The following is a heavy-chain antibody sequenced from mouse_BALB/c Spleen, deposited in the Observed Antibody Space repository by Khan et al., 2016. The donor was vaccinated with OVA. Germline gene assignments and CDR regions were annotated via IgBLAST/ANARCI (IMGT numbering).Heavy chain of an antibody. V-gene: IGHV2-3*01. J-gene: IGHJ4*01. CDR2: IWGDGST. Sequence: VQLKESGPGLVAPSQSLSITCTVSGFSLSSYGVNWVRQPPGKGLEWLGVIWGDGSTHYHSAIISRLIITKDNSKSQVFLKLNRLQTDDTATYYCAKFTPDYYSMDYWGQGTSVTVSS. CDR3: AKFTPDYYSMDY. CDR1: GFSLSSYG. D-gene: IGHD1-1*01.